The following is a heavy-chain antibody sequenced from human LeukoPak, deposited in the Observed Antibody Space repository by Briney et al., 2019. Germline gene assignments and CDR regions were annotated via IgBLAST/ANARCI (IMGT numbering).Heavy chain of an antibody. CDR2: IYYSGST. Sequence: SETLSLTCTVSGGSISSCDYYWRWIRQPPGKGRVCIGYIYYSGSTYYNPSLKSRVTISVDTPTNQFSLKLSSVTAADTAVYYCARGGIQLWSNWFELWGQGTLVTVFS. J-gene: IGHJ5*02. D-gene: IGHD5-18*01. CDR3: ARGGIQLWSNWFEL. CDR1: GGSISSCDYY. V-gene: IGHV4-30-4*01.